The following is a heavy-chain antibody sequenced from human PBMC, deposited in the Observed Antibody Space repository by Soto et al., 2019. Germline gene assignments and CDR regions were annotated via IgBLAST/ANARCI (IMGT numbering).Heavy chain of an antibody. D-gene: IGHD5-12*01. J-gene: IGHJ5*02. CDR3: VRDRATTAWPDNRSDP. CDR1: GYTFTSYA. Sequence: ASVKVSCKASGYTFTSYAMHWVRQAPGQRLEWMGWINAGNGNTKYSQKFQGRVTITRDTSASTAYMELSSLRSEDTAVYYCVRDRATTAWPDNRSDPWGHGTPVPVSS. CDR2: INAGNGNT. V-gene: IGHV1-3*01.